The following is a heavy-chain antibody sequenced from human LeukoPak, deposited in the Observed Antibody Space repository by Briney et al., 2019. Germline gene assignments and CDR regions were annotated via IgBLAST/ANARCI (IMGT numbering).Heavy chain of an antibody. Sequence: GGSLRLSCVASGFTFSNYAMSWVRQAPGKGLVWVSRIGEDGSNTNYADSVKGRFTISRDNAKSTLYLQMNSLRAEDTAVYYCARDIVIGSGTYLDWGQGTLVTVSS. CDR2: IGEDGSNT. CDR3: ARDIVIGSGTYLD. J-gene: IGHJ4*02. CDR1: GFTFSNYA. D-gene: IGHD3-10*01. V-gene: IGHV3-74*01.